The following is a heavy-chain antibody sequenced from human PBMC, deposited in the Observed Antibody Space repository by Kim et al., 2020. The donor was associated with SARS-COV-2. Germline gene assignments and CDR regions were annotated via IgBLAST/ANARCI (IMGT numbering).Heavy chain of an antibody. CDR1: GGSISSSSYY. V-gene: IGHV4-39*07. D-gene: IGHD1-26*01. Sequence: SETLSLTCTVSGGSISSSSYYWGWIRQPPGKGLEWIGSIYYSGSTYYNPSLKSRVTISVDTSKNQFSLKLSSVTAADTAVYYCAMEDGQSYSFDYWGQGTLVTVSS. J-gene: IGHJ4*02. CDR3: AMEDGQSYSFDY. CDR2: IYYSGST.